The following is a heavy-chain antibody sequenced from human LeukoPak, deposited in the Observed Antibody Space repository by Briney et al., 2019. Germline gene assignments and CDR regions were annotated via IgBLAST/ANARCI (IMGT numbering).Heavy chain of an antibody. D-gene: IGHD4-17*01. J-gene: IGHJ4*02. CDR2: ISGSGGST. V-gene: IGHV3-23*01. CDR3: AKDYGDYVYHGD. Sequence: PGGSLRLSCAASGFTFSSYAMSWVRQAPGKGLEWVSAISGSGGSTYYADSVKGRFTISRDNTKNTLYLQMNSLRAEDTAVYYCAKDYGDYVYHGDWGQGTLVTVSS. CDR1: GFTFSSYA.